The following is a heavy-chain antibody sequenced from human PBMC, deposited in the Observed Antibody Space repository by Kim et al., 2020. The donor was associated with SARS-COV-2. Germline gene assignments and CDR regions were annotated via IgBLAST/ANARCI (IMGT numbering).Heavy chain of an antibody. CDR3: ARFEGYGMDV. D-gene: IGHD3-9*01. J-gene: IGHJ6*02. V-gene: IGHV3-21*01. CDR2: SYI. Sequence: SYIYYADSAKGRVTNPRDNAKSSLFLQMNSLGVEDTGVYYCARFEGYGMDVWGQGTTVTVSS.